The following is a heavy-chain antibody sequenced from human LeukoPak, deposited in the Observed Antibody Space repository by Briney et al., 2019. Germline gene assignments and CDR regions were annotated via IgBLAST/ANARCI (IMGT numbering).Heavy chain of an antibody. CDR3: ARAGLYYDFWSGYYTVHAFDI. Sequence: ASVKVSCKASGYTFTSYDINWVRQATGQGLEWMGWMNPNSGNTGYAQKFQGRVTMTRNTSISTAYMGLSSLRSEDTAVYYCARAGLYYDFWSGYYTVHAFDIWGQGTMVTVSS. CDR2: MNPNSGNT. V-gene: IGHV1-8*01. J-gene: IGHJ3*02. CDR1: GYTFTSYD. D-gene: IGHD3-3*01.